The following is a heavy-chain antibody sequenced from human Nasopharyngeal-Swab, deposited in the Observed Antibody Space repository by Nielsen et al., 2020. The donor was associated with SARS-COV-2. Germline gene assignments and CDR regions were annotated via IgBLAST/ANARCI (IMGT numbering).Heavy chain of an antibody. V-gene: IGHV3-7*05. CDR1: GFTFSSYW. D-gene: IGHD4-17*01. Sequence: GESLKISCAASGFTFSSYWISWVRQAPGKGLEWVANIKQDGSEKYYVDSAKGRFTISRDNAKNSLYLQMNSLRAEDTAVYYCARDRNTVKGDYWDQGTLVTVSS. J-gene: IGHJ4*02. CDR2: IKQDGSEK. CDR3: ARDRNTVKGDY.